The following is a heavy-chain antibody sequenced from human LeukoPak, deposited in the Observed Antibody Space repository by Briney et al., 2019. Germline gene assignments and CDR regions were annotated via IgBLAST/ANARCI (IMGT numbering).Heavy chain of an antibody. Sequence: GGSLRLSCAASGFTLSSYWMHWVRQAPGKGLVWVSRINTDGTSTTYADSVKGRFTISRDNAKNTLYLQMNSPKTEDTAVYYCTTVGDYDYFDYWGQGTLVTVSS. V-gene: IGHV3-74*01. J-gene: IGHJ4*02. CDR2: INTDGTST. CDR3: TTVGDYDYFDY. CDR1: GFTLSSYW. D-gene: IGHD5-12*01.